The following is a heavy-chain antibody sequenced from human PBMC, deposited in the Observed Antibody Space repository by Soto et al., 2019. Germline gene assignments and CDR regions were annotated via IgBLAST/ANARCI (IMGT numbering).Heavy chain of an antibody. Sequence: GGSLRLSCAASGFNFSPYAMSWVRQAPGRGLEWVSGIGGGNDISRHYKDSVEGRFTISRDNSKNLLYLGMNNLRVEDTGVYYCTKVPARTPRAFFDHWGQGIMVTVSS. CDR1: GFNFSPYA. CDR2: IGGGNDISR. J-gene: IGHJ5*02. V-gene: IGHV3-23*01. CDR3: TKVPARTPRAFFDH.